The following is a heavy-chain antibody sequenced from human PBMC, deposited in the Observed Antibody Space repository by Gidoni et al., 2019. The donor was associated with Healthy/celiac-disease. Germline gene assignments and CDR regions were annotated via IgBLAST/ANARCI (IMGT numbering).Heavy chain of an antibody. D-gene: IGHD6-13*01. CDR2: IYPCDSYT. CDR1: GYSFTSYW. J-gene: IGHJ4*02. CDR3: ARGGAGGYSSSSRGYYFDY. Sequence: EVQLVQSGAEVKKPGESLQIPCKGYGYSFTSYWIGWVRQMPGKGLEWMGIIYPCDSYTRYSPSFQGQVTISADKSISTAYLQWSSLKASDTAMYYCARGGAGGYSSSSRGYYFDYWGQGTLVTVSS. V-gene: IGHV5-51*03.